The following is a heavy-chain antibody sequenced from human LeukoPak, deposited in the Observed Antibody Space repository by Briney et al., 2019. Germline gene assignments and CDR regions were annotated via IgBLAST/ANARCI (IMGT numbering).Heavy chain of an antibody. CDR3: ARGWELPDNWFDP. CDR1: GYTFTSYA. V-gene: IGHV1-3*01. Sequence: GASVKVSCKASGYTFTSYAMHWVRQAPGQRLEWMGWINAGNGNTKYSQKFQGRVTITRDTSASTAYMELSSLRSEDTAVHYCARGWELPDNWFDPWGQGTLVTVSS. D-gene: IGHD1-26*01. CDR2: INAGNGNT. J-gene: IGHJ5*02.